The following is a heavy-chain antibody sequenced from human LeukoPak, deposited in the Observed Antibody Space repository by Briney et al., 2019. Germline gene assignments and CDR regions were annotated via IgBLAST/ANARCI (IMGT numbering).Heavy chain of an antibody. J-gene: IGHJ4*02. D-gene: IGHD3-10*01. V-gene: IGHV1-18*01. Sequence: ASVKVSCKASGYTFTSYGINWVRQAPGQGLEWMGWISAYNGNTNYAQKLQGRVTMTTDTSTSTANMELRSLRSDDTAVYYCARTLTQLFTDYYGSGSPGSYWGQGTLVTVSS. CDR2: ISAYNGNT. CDR3: ARTLTQLFTDYYGSGSPGSY. CDR1: GYTFTSYG.